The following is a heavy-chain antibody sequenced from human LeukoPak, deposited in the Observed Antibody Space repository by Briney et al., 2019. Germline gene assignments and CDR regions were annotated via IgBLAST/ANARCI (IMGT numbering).Heavy chain of an antibody. V-gene: IGHV3-30*03. CDR1: GFTFSRFG. D-gene: IGHD1-1*01. CDR2: ISYDGSNK. Sequence: GGSLRLSCAASGFTFSRFGMHWVRQAPGKGLEWVAFISYDGSNKYYADSVKGRFTISRDNSKNTLYLQMNSLRAEDTAVYYCARDLPPYNWNDGHPIDYWGQGTLVTVSS. CDR3: ARDLPPYNWNDGHPIDY. J-gene: IGHJ4*02.